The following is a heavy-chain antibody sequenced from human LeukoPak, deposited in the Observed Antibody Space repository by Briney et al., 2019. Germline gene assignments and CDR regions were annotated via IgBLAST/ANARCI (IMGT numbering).Heavy chain of an antibody. Sequence: GGSLRLSCSASGFTLRSYAMGWVRQAPGEGLEWVSAISDTGDKTYYADSVKGRFTISRDNSRNTLYLQMNRLRAEDTALFYCAKMTDSTPYSSGTFDSWGQGTLVTVSS. D-gene: IGHD3-10*01. V-gene: IGHV3-23*01. CDR3: AKMTDSTPYSSGTFDS. CDR1: GFTLRSYA. CDR2: ISDTGDKT. J-gene: IGHJ4*02.